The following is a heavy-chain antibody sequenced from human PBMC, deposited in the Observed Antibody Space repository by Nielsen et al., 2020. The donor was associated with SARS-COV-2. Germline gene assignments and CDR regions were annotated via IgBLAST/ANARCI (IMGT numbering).Heavy chain of an antibody. V-gene: IGHV3-74*03. CDR3: TKDFDWQWGY. J-gene: IGHJ4*02. CDR1: GFTFSDHW. D-gene: IGHD3-9*01. CDR2: ISPDGTMT. Sequence: GGSLRLSCEASGFTFSDHWMHWVRQAPGKGLLWVSRISPDGTMTMYADSVRGRLTISRDNAKKTAYLQMHSLTVEDTAVYYCTKDFDWQWGYWGQGALVTVSS.